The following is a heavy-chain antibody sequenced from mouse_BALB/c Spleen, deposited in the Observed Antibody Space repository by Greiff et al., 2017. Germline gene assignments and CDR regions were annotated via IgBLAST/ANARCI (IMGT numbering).Heavy chain of an antibody. Sequence: QVQLQQSGPELVKPGASVKISCKASGYAFSSSWMNWVKQRPGQGLEWIGRIYPGDGDTNYNGKFKGKATLTADKSSSTAYMQLSSLTSVDSAVYFCARDWDPPYYFDYWGQGTTLTVSS. CDR1: GYAFSSSW. CDR3: ARDWDPPYYFDY. V-gene: IGHV1-82*01. D-gene: IGHD4-1*01. J-gene: IGHJ2*01. CDR2: IYPGDGDT.